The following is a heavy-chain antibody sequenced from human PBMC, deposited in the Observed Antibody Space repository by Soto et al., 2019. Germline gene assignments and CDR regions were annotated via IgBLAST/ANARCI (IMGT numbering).Heavy chain of an antibody. CDR3: ARRGAYNWNDHVDY. Sequence: QLQLQESGPGLVKPSETLSLTCTVSGGSISSSSYYWGWIRQPPGKGLEWIGSIYYSGSTYYNPAPKGRVPTSVDTSKNQFSLKLSSVTAADTGVYYCARRGAYNWNDHVDYWGQGTLVTVSS. CDR1: GGSISSSSYY. V-gene: IGHV4-39*01. CDR2: IYYSGST. J-gene: IGHJ4*02. D-gene: IGHD1-1*01.